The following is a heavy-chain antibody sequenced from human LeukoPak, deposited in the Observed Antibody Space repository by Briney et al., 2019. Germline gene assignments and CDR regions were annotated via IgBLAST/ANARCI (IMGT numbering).Heavy chain of an antibody. CDR3: ARDQYCGGDCYSTFDY. CDR2: INPNSGGT. J-gene: IGHJ4*02. V-gene: IGHV1-2*02. D-gene: IGHD2-21*01. Sequence: ASVKVSCKASGYTFTGYYMHWVRQAPGQGLEWMGWINPNSGGTNYAQKFQGRVTMTRGTSISTAYMELSRLRSDDTAVYYCARDQYCGGDCYSTFDYWGQGTLVTVSS. CDR1: GYTFTGYY.